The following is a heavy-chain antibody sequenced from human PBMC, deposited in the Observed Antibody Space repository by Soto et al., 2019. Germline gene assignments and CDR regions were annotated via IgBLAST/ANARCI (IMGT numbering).Heavy chain of an antibody. Sequence: EVQLVESGGGLVQPGGSLRLSCAASGFTFSSYWMHWVRQAPGKGLVWVSRINSDGSSTSYADSVKGRFTISRDNAKNTLYLQMNRLRAEDTAVYYCARDSRINYYYDYGMDVWGQGTTVTVSS. V-gene: IGHV3-74*01. J-gene: IGHJ6*02. CDR1: GFTFSSYW. D-gene: IGHD3-10*01. CDR3: ARDSRINYYYDYGMDV. CDR2: INSDGSST.